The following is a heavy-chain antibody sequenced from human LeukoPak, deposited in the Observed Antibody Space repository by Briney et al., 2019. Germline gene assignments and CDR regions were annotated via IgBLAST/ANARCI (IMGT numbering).Heavy chain of an antibody. D-gene: IGHD2-2*01. J-gene: IGHJ6*03. Sequence: SETLSLTCAVSGGSISSSNWWSWVRQPPGKGLEWIGEIYHSGSTNYNPSLKSRVTISVDRSKNQFSLKLSSVTAADTAVYYCARAGSSTSRYYYYYYMDVWGKGTTVTVSS. CDR2: IYHSGST. CDR3: ARAGSSTSRYYYYYYMDV. V-gene: IGHV4-4*02. CDR1: GGSISSSNW.